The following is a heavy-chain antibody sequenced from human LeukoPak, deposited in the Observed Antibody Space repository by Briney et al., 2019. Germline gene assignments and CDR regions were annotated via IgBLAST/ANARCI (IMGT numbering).Heavy chain of an antibody. Sequence: GGSLRLSCAASGFTFSSYGMHWVRQAPGKGLEWVAVIWYDGSNKYYADSVKGRFTISRDNSKNTLYLQMNSLRAEDTAVYYCAKYSNPGYYYYGMDVWGQGTTVTVSS. V-gene: IGHV3-33*06. CDR3: AKYSNPGYYYYGMDV. CDR2: IWYDGSNK. CDR1: GFTFSSYG. D-gene: IGHD1-26*01. J-gene: IGHJ6*02.